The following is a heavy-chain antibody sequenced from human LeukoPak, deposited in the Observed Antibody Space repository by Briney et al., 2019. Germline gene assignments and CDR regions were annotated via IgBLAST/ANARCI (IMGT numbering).Heavy chain of an antibody. D-gene: IGHD2-15*01. J-gene: IGHJ4*02. CDR3: AKDLRVVAATTPGY. V-gene: IGHV3-30*02. CDR2: IWYDGSNK. Sequence: GGSLRLSCAASGFTFSSYGMHWVRQAPGKGLEWVAFIWYDGSNKYYADSVKGRFTISRDNSKNTLYLQMNSLRAEDTAVYYCAKDLRVVAATTPGYWGQGTLVTVSS. CDR1: GFTFSSYG.